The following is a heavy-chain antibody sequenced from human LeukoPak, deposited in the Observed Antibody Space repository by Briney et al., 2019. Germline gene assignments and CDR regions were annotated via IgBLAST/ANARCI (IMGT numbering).Heavy chain of an antibody. CDR3: AKDVGLSVVRGLITAD. V-gene: IGHV3-30-3*01. CDR2: ISYDGSNK. D-gene: IGHD3-10*01. CDR1: GFTFSSYA. Sequence: PGRSLRLSCAASGFTFSSYAMHWVRQAPGKGLEWVAVISYDGSNKYYADSVKGRFTISRDNAKHSLYLQMRNLRAEDTAVYYCAKDVGLSVVRGLITADWGQGTLVTVSS. J-gene: IGHJ4*02.